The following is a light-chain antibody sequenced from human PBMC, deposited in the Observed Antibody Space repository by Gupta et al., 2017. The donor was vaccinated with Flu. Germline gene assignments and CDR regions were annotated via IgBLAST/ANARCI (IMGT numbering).Light chain of an antibody. CDR2: DAS. Sequence: TLSLSPGERATLSCRASQSVSSYLAWYQQKPGQAPRLLIYDASNRATGIPARFSGSGSGTDFTLTISSLEPEDFAVYYCQQRSNWTFGQGTKVEIK. J-gene: IGKJ1*01. CDR1: QSVSSY. CDR3: QQRSNWT. V-gene: IGKV3-11*01.